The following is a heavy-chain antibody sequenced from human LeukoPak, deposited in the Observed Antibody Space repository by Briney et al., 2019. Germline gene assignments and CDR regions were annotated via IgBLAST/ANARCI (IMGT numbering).Heavy chain of an antibody. Sequence: GGSLRLSCVGSGFSFEVYGMPWVRQAPGKALEGVAGISWNSVTIEYGDSVKGRFTISRENARNSLFLQMNSLTVEDTALYYCAKSGPDTTMLHGFDKWGQGTLVAVSS. V-gene: IGHV3-9*01. D-gene: IGHD5-18*01. CDR2: ISWNSVTI. CDR1: GFSFEVYG. CDR3: AKSGPDTTMLHGFDK. J-gene: IGHJ4*02.